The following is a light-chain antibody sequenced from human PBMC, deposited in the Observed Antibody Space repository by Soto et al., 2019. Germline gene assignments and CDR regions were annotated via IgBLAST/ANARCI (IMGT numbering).Light chain of an antibody. CDR1: SSNIGAGYD. Sequence: QSVLTQPPSVSGAPGQRVTISCTGVSSNIGAGYDVHWYQQLPGTAPKLLIYGNSNRPSGVPDRFSGSKSGTSASLAINGLQAEDEADYYCQSYDSSLGGSKVFGGGTKLTVL. CDR2: GNS. J-gene: IGLJ2*01. V-gene: IGLV1-40*01. CDR3: QSYDSSLGGSKV.